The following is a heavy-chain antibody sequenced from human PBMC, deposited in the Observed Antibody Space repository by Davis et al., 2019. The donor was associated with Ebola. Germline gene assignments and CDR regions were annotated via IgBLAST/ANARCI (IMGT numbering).Heavy chain of an antibody. CDR1: GFRFRDYY. CDR2: INSASNTI. Sequence: GESLKISCAASGFRFRDYYMSWLRQAPGKGLEWLSYINSASNTIYYADSVKGRFTISRDNSKNSLYLQMNSLRAEDTAVYYCARDKRSSWYGGMDVWGQGTTVTVSS. J-gene: IGHJ6*01. CDR3: ARDKRSSWYGGMDV. V-gene: IGHV3-11*01. D-gene: IGHD6-19*01.